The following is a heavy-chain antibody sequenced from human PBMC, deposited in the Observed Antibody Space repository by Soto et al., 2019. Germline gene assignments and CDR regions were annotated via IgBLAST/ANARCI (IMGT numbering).Heavy chain of an antibody. CDR1: GFTFSSYG. J-gene: IGHJ4*02. CDR3: ARGPREYYFDY. CDR2: IWYDGSNK. V-gene: IGHV3-33*01. D-gene: IGHD3-10*01. Sequence: QVQLVESGGGVVQPGRSLRLSCAASGFTFSSYGMHWVRQAPGKGLEWVAVIWYDGSNKYYADSVKGRFTISRDNSKNTLYLQMNSLGAEDTAVYYCARGPREYYFDYWGQGTLVTVSS.